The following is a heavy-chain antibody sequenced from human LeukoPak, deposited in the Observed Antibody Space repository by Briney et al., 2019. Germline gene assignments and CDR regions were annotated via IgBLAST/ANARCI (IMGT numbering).Heavy chain of an antibody. CDR2: TSSSSSYI. V-gene: IGHV3-21*01. J-gene: IGHJ5*02. CDR1: GFTFSSYS. CDR3: ARDRAAAGVPPRRRFDP. Sequence: GGSLRLSCAASGFTFSSYSMNWLRQAPGKGLEWVSSTSSSSSYIYYADSVKGRFTISRDNAKNSLYLQMNSLRAEDTAVYYCARDRAAAGVPPRRRFDPWGQGTLVTVSS. D-gene: IGHD6-13*01.